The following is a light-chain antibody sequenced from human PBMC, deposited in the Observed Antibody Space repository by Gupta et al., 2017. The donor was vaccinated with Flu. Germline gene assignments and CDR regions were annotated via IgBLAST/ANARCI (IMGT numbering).Light chain of an antibody. CDR3: QQDGSSPIT. CDR1: QSVSNS. Sequence: EIVLTPSPGTLSLSPGGRATLFCRASQSVSNSLAWYQQKPGQAPRLLIYGASSRATGIPDRFSGSGSGTDFTLTISRLEPEDFAIYYCQQDGSSPITFGGGTKVEIK. J-gene: IGKJ4*01. V-gene: IGKV3-20*01. CDR2: GAS.